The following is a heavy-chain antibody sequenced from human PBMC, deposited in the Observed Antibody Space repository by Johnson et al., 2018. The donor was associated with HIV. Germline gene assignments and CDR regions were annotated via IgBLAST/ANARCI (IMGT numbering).Heavy chain of an antibody. Sequence: QVQLVESGGGVVQPGGSLRLSCAASGFTFSNYGMHWVRQAPGKGLEWMAFIRYDGSNKYYADSVKGRFTISRDNSKNTLYLQMNSLRAEDTAVYYCVTECVYWWCLNAFDIWGQGTMVTVSS. V-gene: IGHV3-30*02. CDR3: VTECVYWWCLNAFDI. CDR2: IRYDGSNK. J-gene: IGHJ3*02. CDR1: GFTFSNYG. D-gene: IGHD2-8*02.